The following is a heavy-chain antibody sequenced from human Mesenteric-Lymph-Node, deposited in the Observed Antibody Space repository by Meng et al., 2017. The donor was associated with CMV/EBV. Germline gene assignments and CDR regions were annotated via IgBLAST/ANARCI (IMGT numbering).Heavy chain of an antibody. J-gene: IGHJ4*02. Sequence: SCEASGYSLTDYYIHWVRQAPGQGLEWMGIINPSGGSTSYAQKFQGRVTMTRDTSTSTVYMELSSLRSEDTAVYYCAMFRQQPDYFDYWGQGTLVTVSS. CDR2: INPSGGST. D-gene: IGHD6-13*01. V-gene: IGHV1-46*01. CDR1: GYSLTDYY. CDR3: AMFRQQPDYFDY.